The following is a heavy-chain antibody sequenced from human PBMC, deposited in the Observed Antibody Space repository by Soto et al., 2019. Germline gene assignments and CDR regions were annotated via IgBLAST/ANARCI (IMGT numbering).Heavy chain of an antibody. J-gene: IGHJ4*02. V-gene: IGHV3-33*01. Sequence: LRLSCAASGFTFSSYGMHWVRQAPGKGLEWVAVIWYDGSNKYYADSVKGRFTISRDNSKNTLYLQMNSLRAEDTAVYYCARNIDYGDYVGGAAYWGQGTLVTVSS. CDR2: IWYDGSNK. CDR1: GFTFSSYG. CDR3: ARNIDYGDYVGGAAY. D-gene: IGHD4-17*01.